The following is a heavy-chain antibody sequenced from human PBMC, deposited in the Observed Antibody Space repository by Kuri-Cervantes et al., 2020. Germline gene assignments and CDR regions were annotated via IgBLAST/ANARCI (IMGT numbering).Heavy chain of an antibody. V-gene: IGHV3-21*01. CDR3: ARDLYGSGTETH. CDR2: ISSSSSYI. CDR1: GFTFSSYA. J-gene: IGHJ4*02. D-gene: IGHD3-10*01. Sequence: GGSLRLSCAASGFTFSSYAMHWVRQAPGKGLEWVSSISSSSSYIYYADSVKGRFTISRDNAKNSLYLQMNSLRAEDTAVYYCARDLYGSGTETHWGQGTLITVSS.